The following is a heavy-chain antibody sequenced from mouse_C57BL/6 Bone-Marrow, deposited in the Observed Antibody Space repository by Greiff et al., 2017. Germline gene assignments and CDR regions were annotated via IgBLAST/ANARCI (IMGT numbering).Heavy chain of an antibody. CDR2: IYPRSGNT. CDR1: GYTFTSYG. CDR3: AAQGLYFDY. J-gene: IGHJ2*01. Sequence: QVQLQQSGAELARPGASVKLSCKASGYTFTSYGISWVKQRTGQGLEWIGEIYPRSGNTYYNEKFKGTATLTADKSASTAYMGLRSLTSEYSAVYFCAAQGLYFDYWGQGTTLTVSS. V-gene: IGHV1-81*01.